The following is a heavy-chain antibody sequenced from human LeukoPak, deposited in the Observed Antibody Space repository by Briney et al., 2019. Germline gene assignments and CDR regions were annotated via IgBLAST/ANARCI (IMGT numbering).Heavy chain of an antibody. D-gene: IGHD3-22*01. V-gene: IGHV3-49*04. CDR1: GFTFGDYA. CDR2: IRSKAYGGTT. Sequence: SLRLSCTASGFTFGDYAMSWVRQAPGKGLEWVGFIRSKAYGGTTEYAASVKGRFTISRDDSKSIAYLQMNSLKTEDTAVYYCTRDRRLPGDSSGYFVDYWGQGTLVTVSS. J-gene: IGHJ4*02. CDR3: TRDRRLPGDSSGYFVDY.